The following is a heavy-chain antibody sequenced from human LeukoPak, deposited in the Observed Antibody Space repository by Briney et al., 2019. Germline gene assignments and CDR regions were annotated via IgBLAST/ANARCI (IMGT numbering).Heavy chain of an antibody. D-gene: IGHD6-13*01. CDR1: GYSISSGYY. J-gene: IGHJ6*03. CDR3: ASLSSWYGVYYYYYMDV. CDR2: IYHSGST. Sequence: SETLSLTCAVSGYSISSGYYWGWIRQPPGKGLEWIGSIYHSGSTYYHPSLKSRVTISVDTSKNQFSLKLSSVTAADTAVYYCASLSSWYGVYYYYYMDVWGKGTTVTVSS. V-gene: IGHV4-38-2*01.